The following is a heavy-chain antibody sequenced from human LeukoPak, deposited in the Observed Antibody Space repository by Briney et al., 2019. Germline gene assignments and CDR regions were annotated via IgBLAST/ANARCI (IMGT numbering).Heavy chain of an antibody. V-gene: IGHV4-39*01. CDR2: IYYSGST. D-gene: IGHD2-2*01. Sequence: SETLSLTCTVSGGSTSSSSYYWGWIRQPPGKGLEWIGSIYYSGSTYYNPSLKSRVTISVDTSKNQFSLKLSSVTAADTAVYYRAYQLQPVHTWVQHWGQGTLVTVSS. CDR3: AYQLQPVHTWVQH. J-gene: IGHJ1*01. CDR1: GGSTSSSSYY.